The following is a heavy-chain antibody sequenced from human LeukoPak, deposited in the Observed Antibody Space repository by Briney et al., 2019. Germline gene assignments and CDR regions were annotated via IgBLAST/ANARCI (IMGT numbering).Heavy chain of an antibody. J-gene: IGHJ4*02. CDR3: ARGYYYAYFDC. Sequence: GASVKVSCEASVYTFTVYYMHWVRQAPGQGLEWMGWINPNSGGTNYAQKFQGRVTMTRDTSISTAYMELSRLRSDDTAVYYCARGYYYAYFDCWGQGTLVTVSS. V-gene: IGHV1-2*02. CDR2: INPNSGGT. D-gene: IGHD3-22*01. CDR1: VYTFTVYY.